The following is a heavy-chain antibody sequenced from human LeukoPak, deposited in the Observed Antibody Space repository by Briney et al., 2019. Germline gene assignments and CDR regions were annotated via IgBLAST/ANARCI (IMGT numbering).Heavy chain of an antibody. D-gene: IGHD3-16*01. CDR3: ARYVWGSFDY. Sequence: SETLSLTCTVSGGSISSSSYYWGWIRQPPGKGLEWIGSIYYSGSTYYNPSLKSRVTISVDTSKNQFSLKLSSVTAADAAVYYCARYVWGSFDYWGQGTLVTVSS. V-gene: IGHV4-39*01. CDR2: IYYSGST. CDR1: GGSISSSSYY. J-gene: IGHJ4*02.